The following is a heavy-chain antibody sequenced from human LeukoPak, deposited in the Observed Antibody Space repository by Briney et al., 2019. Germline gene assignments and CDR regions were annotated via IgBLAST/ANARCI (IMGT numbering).Heavy chain of an antibody. CDR2: INYSGST. Sequence: SETLSLTCTVSGGSISSHSWSWIRQPPGQGLEWIGYINYSGSTNYNHSLKSRVTISIDMATNQISLKLSSVTAADTAAYYCATFYYDSSGYRDWGQGTLVTVSS. J-gene: IGHJ4*02. V-gene: IGHV4-59*11. CDR1: GGSISSHS. D-gene: IGHD3-22*01. CDR3: ATFYYDSSGYRD.